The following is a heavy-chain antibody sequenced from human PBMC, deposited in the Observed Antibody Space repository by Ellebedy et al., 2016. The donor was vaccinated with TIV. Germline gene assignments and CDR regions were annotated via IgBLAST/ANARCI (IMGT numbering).Heavy chain of an antibody. CDR1: GFTFSSYS. Sequence: GGSLRLXXAASGFTFSSYSMNWVRQAPGKGLEWVSSISSSSSYIYYADSVKGRFTISRDNAKNSLYLQMNSLRAEDTAVYYCARGSRPPRLTVDPSRPDYYYGMDVWGQGTTVTVSS. CDR3: ARGSRPPRLTVDPSRPDYYYGMDV. CDR2: ISSSSSYI. V-gene: IGHV3-21*01. J-gene: IGHJ6*02. D-gene: IGHD4-17*01.